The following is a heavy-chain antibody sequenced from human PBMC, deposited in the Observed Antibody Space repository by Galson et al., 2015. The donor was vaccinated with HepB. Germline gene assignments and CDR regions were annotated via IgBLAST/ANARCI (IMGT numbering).Heavy chain of an antibody. CDR2: ISGSGGST. CDR3: AKDSHYYDSSGYYLGGGDY. V-gene: IGHV3-23*01. Sequence: LRLSCAASGFTFSSYAMSWVRQAPGKGLEWVSAISGSGGSTYYADSVKGRFTISRDNSKNTLYLQMNSLRAEDTAVYYCAKDSHYYDSSGYYLGGGDYWGQGTLVTVSS. J-gene: IGHJ4*02. D-gene: IGHD3-22*01. CDR1: GFTFSSYA.